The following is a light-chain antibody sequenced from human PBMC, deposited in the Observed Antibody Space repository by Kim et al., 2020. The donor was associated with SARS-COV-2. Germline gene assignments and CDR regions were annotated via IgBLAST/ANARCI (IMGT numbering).Light chain of an antibody. CDR2: KAS. J-gene: IGKJ1*01. V-gene: IGKV1-5*03. Sequence: ACVGDRVTITCRASQNIRAVLAWYQQKPGEAPALLIYKASNLVSGVPSRFSASGSGTQFTLTISSLQPDDLATYHCQQYNTYPWTFGQGTKVDIK. CDR1: QNIRAV. CDR3: QQYNTYPWT.